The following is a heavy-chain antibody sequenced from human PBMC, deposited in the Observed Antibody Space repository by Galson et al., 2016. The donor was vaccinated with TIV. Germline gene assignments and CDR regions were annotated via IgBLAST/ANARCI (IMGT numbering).Heavy chain of an antibody. J-gene: IGHJ4*02. CDR3: ARDRNTYHFDTPFDY. Sequence: SVKVSCKASGYTFSDYYTHWVRQAPGQGLEWMGCIDPNSRGTRYAQKFQGRVTMTRDTSISTAYMELSRLRSDDTAVYYCARDRNTYHFDTPFDYWGQGAQVTVSS. CDR2: IDPNSRGT. CDR1: GYTFSDYY. V-gene: IGHV1-2*02. D-gene: IGHD3-22*01.